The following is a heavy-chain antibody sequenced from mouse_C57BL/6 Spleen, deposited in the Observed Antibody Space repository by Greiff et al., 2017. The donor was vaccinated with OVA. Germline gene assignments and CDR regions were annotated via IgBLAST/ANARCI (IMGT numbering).Heavy chain of an antibody. J-gene: IGHJ4*01. V-gene: IGHV1-53*01. D-gene: IGHD2-3*01. Sequence: QVQLQQPGTELVKPGASVKLSCKASGYTFTSYWMHWVKQRPGQGLEWIGNINPSNGGTNYNEKFKSKATLTVDKSSSTAYMQLSSLTSEDSAVYYCARDTVYDGYYDGYAMDYWGQGTSVTVSS. CDR2: INPSNGGT. CDR1: GYTFTSYW. CDR3: ARDTVYDGYYDGYAMDY.